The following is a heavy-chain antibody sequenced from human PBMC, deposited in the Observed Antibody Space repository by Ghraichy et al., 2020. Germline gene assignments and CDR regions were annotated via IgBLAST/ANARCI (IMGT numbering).Heavy chain of an antibody. CDR1: GGSISSGGYY. V-gene: IGHV4-31*03. D-gene: IGHD3-3*01. CDR3: ARRSGYIVGGMDV. J-gene: IGHJ6*02. CDR2: IYYSGST. Sequence: SETLSLTCTVSGGSISSGGYYRSWIRQHPGKGLEWIGYIYYSGSTSYNPSLKSRVTISVDTSKNQFSLKLSSVTAADTAVYYCARRSGYIVGGMDVWGQGTTVTVSS.